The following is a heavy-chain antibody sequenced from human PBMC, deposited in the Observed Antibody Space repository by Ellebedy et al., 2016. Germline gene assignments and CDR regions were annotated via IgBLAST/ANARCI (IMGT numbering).Heavy chain of an antibody. V-gene: IGHV5-51*01. D-gene: IGHD1-26*01. CDR2: IYPGDSDT. J-gene: IGHJ4*02. CDR3: ARGGEWELNEY. CDR1: GYSFTSYW. Sequence: GGSLRLSXKGSGYSFTSYWIGWVRQMPGKGLEWMGIIYPGDSDTRYSPSFQGQVTISADKSISTAYLQWSSLKASDTAMYYCARGGEWELNEYWGQGTLVTVSS.